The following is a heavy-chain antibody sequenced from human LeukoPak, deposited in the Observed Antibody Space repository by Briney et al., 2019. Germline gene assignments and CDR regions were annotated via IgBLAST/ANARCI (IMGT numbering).Heavy chain of an antibody. J-gene: IGHJ4*02. CDR2: IYHSGST. CDR1: GYSISSGYY. V-gene: IGHV4-38-2*02. D-gene: IGHD6-6*01. Sequence: SETLSLTCTVSGYSISSGYYWGWIRQPPGKGLEWIGSIYHSGSTYYNPSLKSRVTISVDTSKNQFSLKLSSVTAADTAVYYCARSGQLFGFDYWGQGTLVTVSS. CDR3: ARSGQLFGFDY.